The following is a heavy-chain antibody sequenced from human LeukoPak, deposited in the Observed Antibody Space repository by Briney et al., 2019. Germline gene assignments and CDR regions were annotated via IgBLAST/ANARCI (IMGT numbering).Heavy chain of an antibody. Sequence: PSETLSLTCTVSGGSISSYYWSWIRQPPGKGLEWIGYIYYSGSTNYNPSLKSRVTISVDTSKNQFSLKLSSVTAADTAVYYCARGGNSGWYIPWGQGTLVTVSS. D-gene: IGHD6-19*01. CDR1: GGSISSYY. V-gene: IGHV4-59*01. CDR2: IYYSGST. J-gene: IGHJ5*02. CDR3: ARGGNSGWYIP.